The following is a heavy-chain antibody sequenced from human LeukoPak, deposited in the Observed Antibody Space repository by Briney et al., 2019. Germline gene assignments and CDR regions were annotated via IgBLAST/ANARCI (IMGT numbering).Heavy chain of an antibody. J-gene: IGHJ4*02. D-gene: IGHD5-12*01. CDR1: GGPISSGDYY. Sequence: SETLSLTCTVSGGPISSGDYYWSWIRQPPGKGLEWIGYIYYSGSTNYNPSLKSRVTISVDTSKNQFSLKLSSVTAADTAVYYCASLDGYSGYQNWGQGTLVTVSS. V-gene: IGHV4-61*08. CDR2: IYYSGST. CDR3: ASLDGYSGYQN.